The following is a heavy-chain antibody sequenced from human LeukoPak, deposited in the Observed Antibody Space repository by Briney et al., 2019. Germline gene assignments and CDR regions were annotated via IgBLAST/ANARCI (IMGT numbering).Heavy chain of an antibody. CDR2: ISGSGGST. CDR3: AKARKSYGDYTGDY. V-gene: IGHV3-23*01. D-gene: IGHD4-17*01. CDR1: GFTVSSNY. J-gene: IGHJ4*02. Sequence: GGSLRLSCAASGFTVSSNYMSWVRQAPGKGLEWVSAISGSGGSTYYADSVKGRFTISRDNSKNTLHLQMNSLRAEDTAVYYCAKARKSYGDYTGDYWGQGTLVTVSS.